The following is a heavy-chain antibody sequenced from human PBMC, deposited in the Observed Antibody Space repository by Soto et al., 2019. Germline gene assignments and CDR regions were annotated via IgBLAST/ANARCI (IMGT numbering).Heavy chain of an antibody. CDR2: INAGNGNT. CDR1: GYTFTSYA. CDR3: ANALGLYYFDY. J-gene: IGHJ4*02. V-gene: IGHV1-3*01. D-gene: IGHD3-16*01. Sequence: QVQLVQSGAEVKKPGASVKVSCKASGYTFTSYAMHWVRQAPGQRLEWMGWINAGNGNTKYTQKFQGRVTITRDTSASTAYMELSSLRSEDTAVYYCANALGLYYFDYWGQGTLVTVSS.